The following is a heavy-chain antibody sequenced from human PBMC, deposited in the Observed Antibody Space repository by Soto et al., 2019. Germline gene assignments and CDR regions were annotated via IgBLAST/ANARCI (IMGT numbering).Heavy chain of an antibody. CDR3: ARGSPLWGDY. V-gene: IGHV1-3*01. J-gene: IGHJ4*02. Sequence: KFQGRVTITRDTSASTAYMELSSLRSEDTAVYYCARGSPLWGDYWGQGTLVTVSS. D-gene: IGHD3-16*01.